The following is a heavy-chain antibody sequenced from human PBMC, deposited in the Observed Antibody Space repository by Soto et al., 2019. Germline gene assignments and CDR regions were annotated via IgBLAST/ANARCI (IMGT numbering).Heavy chain of an antibody. D-gene: IGHD1-7*01. CDR2: INHRGST. CDR3: ARGLNWNYGAFDY. V-gene: IGHV4-34*01. J-gene: IGHJ4*02. Sequence: QVQLQQWGAGLLKPSETLSLTCAVYGGSFSTYYWSWIRQPPGKGLEWLGEINHRGSTNYYPSLKSRLTLSVDTSKNQFSLNLISVTAADRAVYYCARGLNWNYGAFDYWGQGTLVTVSS. CDR1: GGSFSTYY.